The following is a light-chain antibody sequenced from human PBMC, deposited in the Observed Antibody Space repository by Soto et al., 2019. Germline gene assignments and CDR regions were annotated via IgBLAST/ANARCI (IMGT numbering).Light chain of an antibody. CDR2: GVS. J-gene: IGKJ1*01. Sequence: EIVMTQSPATLSVSPGGRATLSCRASQSISDTLAWYQQKPGQAPRLLIYGVSTRATGTPDRFSASGSGTDFTLTINRLEREDFAVYYCQQYGGSPWTFGQGTKVDIK. V-gene: IGKV3-20*01. CDR1: QSISDT. CDR3: QQYGGSPWT.